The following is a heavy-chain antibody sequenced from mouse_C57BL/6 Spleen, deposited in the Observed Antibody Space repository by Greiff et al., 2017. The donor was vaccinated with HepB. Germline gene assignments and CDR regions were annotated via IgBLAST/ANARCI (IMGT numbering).Heavy chain of an antibody. D-gene: IGHD1-1*01. CDR1: GYTFTSYT. Sequence: VQLQQSGAELARPGASVKMSCKASGYTFTSYTMHWVKQRPGQGLEWIGYINPSSGYTKYKQKFKDKATLTADKSSSTAYMQLSSLTSEDSAVYYCARSPCGSSYNYAMDYWGQGTSVTVSS. J-gene: IGHJ4*01. CDR3: ARSPCGSSYNYAMDY. V-gene: IGHV1-4*01. CDR2: INPSSGYT.